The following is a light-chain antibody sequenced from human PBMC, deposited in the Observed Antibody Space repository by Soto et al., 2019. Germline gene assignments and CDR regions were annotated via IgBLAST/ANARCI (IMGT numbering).Light chain of an antibody. CDR2: DAS. V-gene: IGKV3-11*01. J-gene: IGKJ5*01. CDR3: QQRSDWPPT. CDR1: QSVSSY. Sequence: EIVFTQSPSTLSLSPGERATLSCRASQSVSSYLAWYQQKPGQAPRLLIYDASNRATGIPDRFSGSGSGTDFTLTISSLEPEDFAVYFCQQRSDWPPTFGQGTRLEIK.